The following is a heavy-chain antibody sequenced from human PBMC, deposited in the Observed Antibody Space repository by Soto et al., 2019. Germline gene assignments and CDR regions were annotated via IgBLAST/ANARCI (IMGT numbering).Heavy chain of an antibody. J-gene: IGHJ3*02. CDR2: MYYSGST. CDR3: ARPPGFDHAFDI. V-gene: IGHV4-59*08. CDR1: GGSISNYY. Sequence: QVQLQESGPGLVKPSETLSLTCTVSGGSISNYYWSWIRQPPGKGLDWIGYMYYSGSTNYNPSLKRRVTISLDTSKTQFTLNLSSVTAADTAVYYCARPPGFDHAFDIWGQGTMVTVSS. D-gene: IGHD3-10*01.